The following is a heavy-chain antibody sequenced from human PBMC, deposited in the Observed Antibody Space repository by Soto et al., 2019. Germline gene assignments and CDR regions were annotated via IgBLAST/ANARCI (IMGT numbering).Heavy chain of an antibody. CDR1: GFTFSSYG. CDR3: AKDFRTMFGVVLDY. J-gene: IGHJ4*02. D-gene: IGHD3-3*01. CDR2: ISYDGSNK. Sequence: QVQLVESGGGVVQPGRSLRLSCAASGFTFSSYGMHWVRQAPGKGLEWVAVISYDGSNKYYADSVKGRFTISRDNSKNTLYLQMNSLRAEDTAVYYCAKDFRTMFGVVLDYWGQGTLVTVSS. V-gene: IGHV3-30*18.